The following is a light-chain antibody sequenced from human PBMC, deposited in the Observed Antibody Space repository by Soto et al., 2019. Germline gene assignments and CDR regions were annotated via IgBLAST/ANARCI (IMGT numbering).Light chain of an antibody. Sequence: QSVLTQPPSASGTPGQRVTISCSGSSSNIGSNTVNSYLQLPGTAPKLLIYSNNQRPAGVPDRFSGSKSGASASLAISGLQSEDEADYYCAAWDDSLNGGVFGGGTKVTVL. CDR1: SSNIGSNT. J-gene: IGLJ3*02. V-gene: IGLV1-44*01. CDR2: SNN. CDR3: AAWDDSLNGGV.